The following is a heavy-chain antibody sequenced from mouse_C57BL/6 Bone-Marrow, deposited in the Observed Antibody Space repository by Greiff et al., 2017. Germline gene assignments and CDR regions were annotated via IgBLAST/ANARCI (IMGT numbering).Heavy chain of an antibody. CDR3: ARAVGYSFAY. CDR1: GFTFSDFY. V-gene: IGHV7-1*01. D-gene: IGHD2-3*01. Sequence: VQLMESGGGLVQSGRSLRLSCATSGFTFSDFYMEWVRQAPGKGLEWIAASRNKANDYTTEYSASVKGRFIVSRDTSHSILYLQISALRAEDTAIYYCARAVGYSFAYWGQGTLVTVSA. J-gene: IGHJ3*01. CDR2: SRNKANDYTT.